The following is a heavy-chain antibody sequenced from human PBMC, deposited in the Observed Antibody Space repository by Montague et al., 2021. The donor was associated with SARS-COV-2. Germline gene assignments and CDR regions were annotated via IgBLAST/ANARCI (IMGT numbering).Heavy chain of an antibody. J-gene: IGHJ3*02. CDR2: IYYSGST. CDR3: ARGGYYDHAFDI. CDR1: GGSISSYY. Sequence: SETLSLTCTVSGGSISSYYWSWIRQPPGKGLEWIGYIYYSGSTNYNPSLKSRVTISADTSKNQFSLKLSSVTAADTAVYYCARGGYYDHAFDIWGQGTMVTVSS. V-gene: IGHV4-59*01. D-gene: IGHD3-22*01.